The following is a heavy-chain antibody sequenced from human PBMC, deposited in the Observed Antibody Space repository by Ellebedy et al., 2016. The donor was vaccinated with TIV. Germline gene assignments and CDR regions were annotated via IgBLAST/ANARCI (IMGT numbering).Heavy chain of an antibody. V-gene: IGHV4-59*01. Sequence: MPSETLSLTCTISDGSISSYYWSRIRQSPGKGLEWIGSIRYSGTTHYNPSLKSRVTTSIDMSKNQFSLKLNSVTAADTAVYYCARALGTTILFYFDYWGQGTLVTVSS. CDR2: IRYSGTT. J-gene: IGHJ4*02. CDR1: DGSISSYY. D-gene: IGHD1-26*01. CDR3: ARALGTTILFYFDY.